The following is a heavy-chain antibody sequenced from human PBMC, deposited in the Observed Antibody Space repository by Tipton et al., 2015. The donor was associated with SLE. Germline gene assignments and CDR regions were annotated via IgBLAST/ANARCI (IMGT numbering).Heavy chain of an antibody. CDR1: GASISSYY. J-gene: IGHJ4*02. Sequence: GLVKPSETLSLTCTVSGASISSYYWSWIRQPPGKGLEWIGYIYYSGNTNYNPSPKNRVTISVDTSKTQFSLKLSSVTAADTAVYYCARGEAAAAEPYYFDYWGQGTLVTVSS. CDR2: IYYSGNT. V-gene: IGHV4-59*01. D-gene: IGHD6-13*01. CDR3: ARGEAAAAEPYYFDY.